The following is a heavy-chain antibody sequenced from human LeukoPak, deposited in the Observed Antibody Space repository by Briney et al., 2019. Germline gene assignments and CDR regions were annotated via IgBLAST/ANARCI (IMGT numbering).Heavy chain of an antibody. CDR1: GFPFSFYE. CDR3: ARVFRDYYFDF. D-gene: IGHD3-3*01. J-gene: IGHJ4*02. CDR2: ITMSSTFI. V-gene: IGHV3-21*01. Sequence: GGSLRLSCAVSGFPFSFYEINWVRQAPGKGLEWVSSITMSSTFIYYADSVKGRFTISRDNAKNSVFLQMNSLRAEDTAVYYCARVFRDYYFDFWGQGALVTVSS.